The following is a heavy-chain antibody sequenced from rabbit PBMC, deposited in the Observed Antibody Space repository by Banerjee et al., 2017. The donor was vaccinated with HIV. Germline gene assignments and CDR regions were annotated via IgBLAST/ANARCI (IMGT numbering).Heavy chain of an antibody. V-gene: IGHV1S45*01. CDR2: IDSGSRT. D-gene: IGHD1-1*01. CDR1: GFSFSSGYY. CDR3: ARARIGATYTDSWDL. J-gene: IGHJ4*01. Sequence: QEQLVESGGGLVQPEGSLTLTCTASGFSFSSGYYMTWVRQAPGEGLEYIGLIDSGSRTYYASWAKGRFSISKTSSTTVTLQMTSLTAADTATYFCARARIGATYTDSWDLWGPGTLVTVS.